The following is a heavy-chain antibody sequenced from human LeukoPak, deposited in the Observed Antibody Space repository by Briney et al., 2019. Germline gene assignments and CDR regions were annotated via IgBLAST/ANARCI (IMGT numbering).Heavy chain of an antibody. CDR2: INHSGST. J-gene: IGHJ3*02. D-gene: IGHD3-10*01. Sequence: SETLSLTCAVYGGSFSNYYWSWIRQPPGKGLEWIGEINHSGSTNYNPSLKSRVTISVDTSKSQFSLKLSSVTAADTAVYYCARGVYGSGMGRRAIDIWGQGTMVTVSS. CDR1: GGSFSNYY. CDR3: ARGVYGSGMGRRAIDI. V-gene: IGHV4-34*01.